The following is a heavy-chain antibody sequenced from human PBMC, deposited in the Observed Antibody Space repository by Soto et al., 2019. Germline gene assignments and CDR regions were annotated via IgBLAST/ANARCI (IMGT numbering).Heavy chain of an antibody. J-gene: IGHJ6*02. CDR2: IIPIFGTA. CDR3: ASSVVKYYDSGMDD. Sequence: QVQLVQSGAEVKKPGSSVKVSCKASGGTFSSYAISWVRQAPGQGLGWMGGIIPIFGTANYAQKFQGRVTTTADESTSTAYMKMSRRRSEETAVYYCASSVVKYYDSGMDDWGQGTPVTVSS. D-gene: IGHD3-22*01. V-gene: IGHV1-69*12. CDR1: GGTFSSYA.